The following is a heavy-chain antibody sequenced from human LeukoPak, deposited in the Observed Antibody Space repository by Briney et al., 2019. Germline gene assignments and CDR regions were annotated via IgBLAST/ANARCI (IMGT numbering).Heavy chain of an antibody. Sequence: GGSLRLSCGASGFSFSNYVMSWVRQAPGKGLEWVSGISGSSGHTYYADSVKGRFTISRDNSKNTLYLQMSSLRADDTAMYYCARTSYSSGWSPFDYWGQGTLVTVSS. CDR3: ARTSYSSGWSPFDY. J-gene: IGHJ4*02. CDR1: GFSFSNYV. V-gene: IGHV3-23*01. D-gene: IGHD6-19*01. CDR2: ISGSSGHT.